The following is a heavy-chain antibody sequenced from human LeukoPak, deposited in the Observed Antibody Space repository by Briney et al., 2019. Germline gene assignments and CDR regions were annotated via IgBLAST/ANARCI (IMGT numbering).Heavy chain of an antibody. CDR1: GGSISSYY. V-gene: IGHV4-59*01. Sequence: SETLSLTCTVSGGSISSYYWSWIRQPPGKGLEWIGYIYYSGSTNYNPSLKSRVTISVDTSKNQFSLKLSSVTAADTAVYYCARGGRVWSGYYLNGAAEYFQHWGQGTLVTVSS. D-gene: IGHD3-3*01. J-gene: IGHJ1*01. CDR3: ARGGRVWSGYYLNGAAEYFQH. CDR2: IYYSGST.